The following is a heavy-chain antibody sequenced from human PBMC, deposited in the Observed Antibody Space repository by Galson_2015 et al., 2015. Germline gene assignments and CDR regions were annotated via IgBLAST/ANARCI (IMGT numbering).Heavy chain of an antibody. J-gene: IGHJ4*02. CDR1: GFAFSNYG. Sequence: SLRLSCAVSGFAFSNYGMHWVRQAPGKGLEWVAVIWSNGSNKYYADSVKGRFTISRDNSKNTLYLQMNSLRAEDTAVYYCARDCGSDCYTFDYWGQGTLVTVSS. CDR3: ARDCGSDCYTFDY. CDR2: IWSNGSNK. D-gene: IGHD2-21*02. V-gene: IGHV3-33*01.